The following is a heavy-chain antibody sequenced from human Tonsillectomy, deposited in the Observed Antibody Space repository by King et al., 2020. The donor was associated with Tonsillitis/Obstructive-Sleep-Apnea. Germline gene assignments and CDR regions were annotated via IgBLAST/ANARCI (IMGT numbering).Heavy chain of an antibody. CDR1: GYSFTNYW. CDR3: ARQDGPLYYYYGMDV. J-gene: IGHJ6*02. CDR2: IDPSDSYT. Sequence: QLVQSGAEVKKPGESLRISCKGSGYSFTNYWINWVRQMPGKGLEWMGRIDPSDSYTNCSPSFQGHVTISVDKSISTAYLQWYSLKASDTAMYYCARQDGPLYYYYGMDVWGQGTTVTVSS. V-gene: IGHV5-10-1*01. D-gene: IGHD2-15*01.